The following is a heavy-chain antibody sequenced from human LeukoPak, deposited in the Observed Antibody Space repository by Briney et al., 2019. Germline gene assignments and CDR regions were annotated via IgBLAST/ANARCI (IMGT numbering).Heavy chain of an antibody. CDR3: AKAVYGGGSTTTFGDC. CDR1: GFTFSSFG. Sequence: GRSLTLSCAASGFTFSSFGMHWVRQAPGKGLEWVAIISHDGRSKYYADSVKGRFTISRDNSRYTLYLQMNSLRAEDTAVYYCAKAVYGGGSTTTFGDCWGREPWSPSPQ. D-gene: IGHD2-8*01. CDR2: ISHDGRSK. V-gene: IGHV3-30*18. J-gene: IGHJ4*02.